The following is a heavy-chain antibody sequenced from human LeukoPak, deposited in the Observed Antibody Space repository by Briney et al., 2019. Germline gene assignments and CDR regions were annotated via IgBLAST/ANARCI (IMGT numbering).Heavy chain of an antibody. CDR1: GFTFSSYA. J-gene: IGHJ6*03. CDR2: ISGTSGST. Sequence: QPGGSLRLSWAASGFTFSSYAMSWVRQAPGKGLEWVSSISGTSGSTFYADSVQGRFTISRDNSKNTLYLQMNSLRAEDTAVYYCAKVPFDWISSTNYYYYMDVWGKGTTVTVSS. V-gene: IGHV3-23*01. CDR3: AKVPFDWISSTNYYYYMDV. D-gene: IGHD3-9*01.